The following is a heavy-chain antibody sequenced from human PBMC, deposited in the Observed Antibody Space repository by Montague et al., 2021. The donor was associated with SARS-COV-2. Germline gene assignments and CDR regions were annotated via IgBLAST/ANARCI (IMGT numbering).Heavy chain of an antibody. V-gene: IGHV4-59*08. CDR3: ASHYSATLPAVY. CDR2: ISDSGST. Sequence: SETLSLTCTVSGDSISSFYWSWFRQPPGKGLEWIGYISDSGSTNYNPSLTSRVTMSVDTSKNQFSLKVNSVTAADTAVYYGASHYSATLPAVYWGQGTLVTVSS. J-gene: IGHJ4*02. D-gene: IGHD2-15*01. CDR1: GDSISSFY.